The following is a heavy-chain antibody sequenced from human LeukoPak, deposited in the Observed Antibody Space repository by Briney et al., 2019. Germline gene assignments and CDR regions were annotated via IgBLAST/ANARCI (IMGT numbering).Heavy chain of an antibody. CDR1: GGPVSSSRYL. V-gene: IGHV4-39*01. CDR3: ARHNHLVRFLESPLDY. Sequence: WVTLSLTCTVSGGPVSSSRYLGPRIPRPPGRGVEWIGSIGHSGSNDYNPSLRSRVTISVDTSKNQLSVKVRSVTAADTAIYYCARHNHLVRFLESPLDYWGQGTLVTVSS. D-gene: IGHD3-3*01. CDR2: IGHSGSN. J-gene: IGHJ4*02.